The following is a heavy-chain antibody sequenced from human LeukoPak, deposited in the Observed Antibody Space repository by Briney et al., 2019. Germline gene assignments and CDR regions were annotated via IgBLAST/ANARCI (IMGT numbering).Heavy chain of an antibody. CDR3: AKADTAMVTPYWYFDL. CDR2: ISGSGGST. V-gene: IGHV3-23*01. CDR1: GFTFSHYG. D-gene: IGHD5-18*01. J-gene: IGHJ2*01. Sequence: GGSLRLSYAASGFTFSHYGMTWVRQAPGKGLEWVSAISGSGGSTYYADSVKGRFTISRDNSKNTLYLRMNSLRAEDTAVYYCAKADTAMVTPYWYFDLWGRGTLVTVSS.